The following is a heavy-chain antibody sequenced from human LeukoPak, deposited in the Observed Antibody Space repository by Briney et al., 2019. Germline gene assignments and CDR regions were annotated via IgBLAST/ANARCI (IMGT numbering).Heavy chain of an antibody. CDR2: FDPEDGET. D-gene: IGHD2-15*01. CDR3: ATAFDTGYCSGGSCGMFDY. Sequence: GASVKVSCKASGYTLTELSMHWVRQAPGKGLEWMGGFDPEDGETIYAQKFQGRVTMTEDTSTDTAYMELSSMRSEDTAVYYCATAFDTGYCSGGSCGMFDYWGQGTLVTVSS. J-gene: IGHJ4*02. V-gene: IGHV1-24*01. CDR1: GYTLTELS.